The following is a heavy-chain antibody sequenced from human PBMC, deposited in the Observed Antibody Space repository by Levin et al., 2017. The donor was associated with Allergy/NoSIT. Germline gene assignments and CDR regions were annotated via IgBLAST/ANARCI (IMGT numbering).Heavy chain of an antibody. CDR1: GGSFRGSY. Sequence: SQTLSLTCAVYGGSFRGSYWSWIRQPPGKGLEWIGEINHSGSTNYNPSLKSRVTISVDTSKNQFSLKLSSVTAADTAVYYCARTRPPGYYYYGMDVWGQGTTVTVSS. J-gene: IGHJ6*02. CDR2: INHSGST. V-gene: IGHV4-34*01. CDR3: ARTRPPGYYYYGMDV.